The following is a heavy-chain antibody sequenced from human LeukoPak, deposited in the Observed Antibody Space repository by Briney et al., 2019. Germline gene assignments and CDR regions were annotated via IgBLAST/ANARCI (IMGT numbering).Heavy chain of an antibody. Sequence: QPGGSLRLSCAASGFTVSSNYMSWVRQAPGKGLEWVSVIFSGGSTYYADSVKGRFTISRDNSKNTLYLQMNSLRAEDTAVYYCARASSSGWYGGDYWGQGTLVIVSA. D-gene: IGHD6-19*01. CDR1: GFTVSSNY. CDR2: IFSGGST. V-gene: IGHV3-66*01. CDR3: ARASSSGWYGGDY. J-gene: IGHJ4*02.